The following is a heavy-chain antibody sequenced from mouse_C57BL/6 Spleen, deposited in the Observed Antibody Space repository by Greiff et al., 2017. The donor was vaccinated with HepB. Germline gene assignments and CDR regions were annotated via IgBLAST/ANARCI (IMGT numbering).Heavy chain of an antibody. CDR3: ARYDYGNDY. V-gene: IGHV1-53*01. Sequence: SFNLSFHSSFSPFTSYFMHWLNHRPVHCLEWIGNINPSNVVTNYNEKFKSKATLTVDKSSSTAHMQLSSLTSEDSAVYYCARYDYGNDYWGQGTTLTVSS. CDR2: INPSNVVT. D-gene: IGHD2-1*01. J-gene: IGHJ2*01. CDR1: FSPFTSYF.